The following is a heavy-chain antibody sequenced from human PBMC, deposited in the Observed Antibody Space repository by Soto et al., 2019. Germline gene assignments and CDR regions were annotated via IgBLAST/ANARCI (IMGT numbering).Heavy chain of an antibody. CDR1: GFSFNTYA. Sequence: EVQLLESGGGLVQPGGSLRLSCAASGFSFNTYAMSWVRQAPAKGLEWVSAISSSGGSTYYADSVKGRFTISRDNSKNTLYLQMNSLSDEDTAVYYCAKGPPVGLQYLQYWGQGTLVTVSS. CDR3: AKGPPVGLQYLQY. CDR2: ISSSGGST. V-gene: IGHV3-23*01. J-gene: IGHJ1*01. D-gene: IGHD1-26*01.